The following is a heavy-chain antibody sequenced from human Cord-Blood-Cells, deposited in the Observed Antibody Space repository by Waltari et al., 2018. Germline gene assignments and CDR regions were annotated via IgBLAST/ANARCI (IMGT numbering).Heavy chain of an antibody. CDR1: GGSFRGYY. D-gene: IGHD3-10*01. Sequence: QVQLQQWGAGLFKPSETLSLTCAVYGGSFRGYYWSWIRQPPGKGLEWIGEINHSGSTNYNPSLKSRVTISVDTSKNQFSLKLSSVTAADTAVYYCARSRITMVRGVIFDYWGQGTLVTVSS. CDR2: INHSGST. CDR3: ARSRITMVRGVIFDY. V-gene: IGHV4-34*01. J-gene: IGHJ4*02.